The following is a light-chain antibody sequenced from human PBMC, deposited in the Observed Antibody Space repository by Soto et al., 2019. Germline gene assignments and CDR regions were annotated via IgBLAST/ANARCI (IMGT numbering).Light chain of an antibody. CDR3: QQYNNWPRT. V-gene: IGKV3-15*01. J-gene: IGKJ1*01. CDR2: GAS. CDR1: QSVSSN. Sequence: EIMMTRSPATLSVSPGERATLSCRASQSVSSNLAWYQQKPGQAPRLLTYGASTRATGIPARFSGSGSGTEFTLTISSLQSEDFAVYYCQQYNNWPRTFGQGAKVDIK.